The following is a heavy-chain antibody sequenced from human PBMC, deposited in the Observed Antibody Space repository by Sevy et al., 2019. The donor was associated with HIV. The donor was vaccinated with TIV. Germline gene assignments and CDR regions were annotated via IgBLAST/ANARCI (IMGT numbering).Heavy chain of an antibody. J-gene: IGHJ6*02. CDR2: ISSSSSTI. Sequence: GGSLRLSCAASGFTFSSYSMNWVRQAPGKGLEWVSYISSSSSTIYYADSVKGRFTISRDNAKNSLYLQMNSLRAEDTAVYYCAREFRYCSSTSSYGYYYYGMDVWGQGTTVTVSS. CDR1: GFTFSSYS. V-gene: IGHV3-48*01. D-gene: IGHD2-2*01. CDR3: AREFRYCSSTSSYGYYYYGMDV.